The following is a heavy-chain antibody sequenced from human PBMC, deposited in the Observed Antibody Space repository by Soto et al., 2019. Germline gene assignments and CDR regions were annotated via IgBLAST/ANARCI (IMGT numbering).Heavy chain of an antibody. CDR1: ECNCIDHG. V-gene: IGHV5-51*01. Sequence: PCQPLKIPNNGSECNCIDHGIGWMRKMPRKGLEWMGIIYPGASETRYSPPFQGHVTTSADKSLSTAYLQWSSLKASDTSMYYSAQRVWNEFRTFAFWGKGTMVPVS. D-gene: IGHD1-1*01. CDR3: AQRVWNEFRTFAF. CDR2: IYPGASET. J-gene: IGHJ3*01.